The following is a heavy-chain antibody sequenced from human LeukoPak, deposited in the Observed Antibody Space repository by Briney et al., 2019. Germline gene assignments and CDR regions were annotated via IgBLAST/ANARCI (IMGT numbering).Heavy chain of an antibody. J-gene: IGHJ5*02. CDR3: ARDASSSWSRLWFDP. D-gene: IGHD6-13*01. CDR2: ISSSSGTM. V-gene: IGHV3-48*04. Sequence: GESLRLSCAASGFTFSTYNMNWVRQAPGKGLEWVSYISSSSGTMYYADSVKGRFTISRDNAKNTLYLQMNSLRAEDTAVYYCARDASSSWSRLWFDPWGQGTLVTVSS. CDR1: GFTFSTYN.